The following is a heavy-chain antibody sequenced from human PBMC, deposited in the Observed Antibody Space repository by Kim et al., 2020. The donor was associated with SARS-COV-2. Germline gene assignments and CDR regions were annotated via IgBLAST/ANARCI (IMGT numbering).Heavy chain of an antibody. CDR3: AREGSSFSSSWSKSYYYYGMDV. CDR2: INPSGGST. J-gene: IGHJ6*02. D-gene: IGHD6-13*01. CDR1: GYTFTSYY. Sequence: ASVKVSCKASGYTFTSYYMHWVRQAPGQGLEWMGIINPSGGSTSYAQKFQGRVTVTRDTSTSTVYMELSSLRSEDTAVYYCAREGSSFSSSWSKSYYYYGMDVWGQGTTVTVSS. V-gene: IGHV1-46*01.